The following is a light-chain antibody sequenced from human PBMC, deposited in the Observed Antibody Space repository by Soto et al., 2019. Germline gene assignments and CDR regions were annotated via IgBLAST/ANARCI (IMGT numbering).Light chain of an antibody. V-gene: IGLV2-8*01. J-gene: IGLJ3*02. CDR3: SSYAGRTNVV. CDR1: SSDVGGYNY. Sequence: QSVLTQPPSASGSPGQSVTISCTGTSSDVGGYNYVSWYQQHPGKAPKLMIYEVSKRPSGVPDRFSGSKSGNTASLTVSGLQAEDEADYYCSSYAGRTNVVFGGGTKLTVI. CDR2: EVS.